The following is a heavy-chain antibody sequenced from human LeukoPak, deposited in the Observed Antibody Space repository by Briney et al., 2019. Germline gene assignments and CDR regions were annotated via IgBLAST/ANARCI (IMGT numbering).Heavy chain of an antibody. Sequence: GGSLRLSCAASGFTFSILAMNWVRQAPGKGLEWVSVIYSGGSTYYADSVKGRFTISRDNSKNTLYLQMNSLRAEDTAVYYCARVGSSSPPRVWGQGTLVTVSS. J-gene: IGHJ4*02. CDR1: GFTFSILA. CDR3: ARVGSSSPPRV. D-gene: IGHD6-13*01. V-gene: IGHV3-53*01. CDR2: IYSGGST.